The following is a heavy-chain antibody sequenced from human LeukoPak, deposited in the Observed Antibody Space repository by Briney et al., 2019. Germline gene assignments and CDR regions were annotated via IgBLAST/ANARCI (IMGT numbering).Heavy chain of an antibody. D-gene: IGHD3-22*01. CDR3: ARDRGYYYDSSGYDY. CDR2: IYYSGST. V-gene: IGHV4-59*01. Sequence: SETLSLTCIHPGGSISSYNWRWIRQPPGKGLERIGYIYYSGSTNYNTPLKSRVTISVDTSKIQFSLKLSPVTAADTAVYYCARDRGYYYDSSGYDYWGQGTLVTASS. CDR1: GGSISSYN. J-gene: IGHJ4*02.